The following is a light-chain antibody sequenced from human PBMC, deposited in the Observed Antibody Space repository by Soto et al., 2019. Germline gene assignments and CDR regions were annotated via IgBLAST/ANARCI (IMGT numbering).Light chain of an antibody. CDR2: LEGSGSY. CDR3: ETWDSNTVV. Sequence: QSVLTQSSSASASLGSSVKLTCTLSSGHSTYIIAWHQQQPGKAPRYLMKLEGSGSYNKGSGVPDRFSGSSSGADRYLTISNLQFEDEADYYCETWDSNTVVFGGGTKRTVL. CDR1: SGHSTYI. J-gene: IGLJ2*01. V-gene: IGLV4-60*02.